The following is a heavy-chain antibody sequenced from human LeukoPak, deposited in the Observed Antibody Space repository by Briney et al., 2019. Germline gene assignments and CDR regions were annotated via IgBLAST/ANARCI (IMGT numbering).Heavy chain of an antibody. Sequence: GGSLRLSCAASGFTFGNYWMNWVRQAPGKGLEWVANIKHEGSEKYYVDSVKGRFTVSRDNAKNSLYLQMNNVRAEDTAVYYCPRDFDWGQGTLVTVSS. CDR1: GFTFGNYW. V-gene: IGHV3-7*03. CDR3: PRDFD. CDR2: IKHEGSEK. J-gene: IGHJ4*02.